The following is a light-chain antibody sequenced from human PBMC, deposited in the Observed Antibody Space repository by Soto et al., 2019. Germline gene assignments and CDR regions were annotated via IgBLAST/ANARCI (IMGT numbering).Light chain of an antibody. V-gene: IGLV2-14*03. J-gene: IGLJ2*01. Sequence: QSALTQPASVSGSPGQSITISCTGSNSDLGTYNYVSWYQQHPGKAPKLMIYDVTNRPSGVSDRFSGSKFGNTASLTISGLQAEDEADYYCSSYTSTTTLVLFGGGTKLTVL. CDR3: SSYTSTTTLVL. CDR1: NSDLGTYNY. CDR2: DVT.